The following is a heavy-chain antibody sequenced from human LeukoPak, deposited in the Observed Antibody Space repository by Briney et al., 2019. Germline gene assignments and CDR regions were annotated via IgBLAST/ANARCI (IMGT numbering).Heavy chain of an antibody. CDR3: ARDSRRITIFGVVIGNWFDP. CDR2: INHSGST. D-gene: IGHD3-3*01. CDR1: GGSFSGYY. Sequence: EASETLSLTCAVYGGSFSGYYWSWIRQLPGKGLEWIGEINHSGSTNYNPSLKSRVTISVDTSKNQFSLKLSSVTAADTAVYYCARDSRRITIFGVVIGNWFDPWGQGTLVTVSS. V-gene: IGHV4-34*01. J-gene: IGHJ5*02.